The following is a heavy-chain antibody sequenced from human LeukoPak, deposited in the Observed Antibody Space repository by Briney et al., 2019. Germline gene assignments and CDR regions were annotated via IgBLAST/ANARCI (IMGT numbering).Heavy chain of an antibody. J-gene: IGHJ4*02. CDR2: ISYDGSNK. CDR3: ARAKGRLLWPQGY. CDR1: GFTFSSYA. Sequence: SGGSLRLSCAASGFTFSSYAMHWVRQAPGKGLEWVAVISYDGSNKYYADSVKGRFTISRDNSKNTLYLQMNSLRAEDTAVYYCARAKGRLLWPQGYWGQGTLVTVSS. V-gene: IGHV3-30-3*01. D-gene: IGHD3-10*01.